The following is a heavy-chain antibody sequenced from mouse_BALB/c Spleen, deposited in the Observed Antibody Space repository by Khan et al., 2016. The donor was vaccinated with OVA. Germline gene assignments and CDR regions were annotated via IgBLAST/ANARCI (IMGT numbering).Heavy chain of an antibody. CDR2: ISYSGVT. Sequence: PVQESGPGLVKSSQSLSLTCTVTGYSITRGYAWNWIRQFPGNKLEWMGYISYSGVTSYTPSLKSRISITRDTSKNQLFLQLHSVTTEDTASYYCAGRNYYGYYFDYWGQRTTLTVSS. J-gene: IGHJ2*01. D-gene: IGHD1-1*01. CDR1: GYSITRGYA. V-gene: IGHV3-2*02. CDR3: AGRNYYGYYFDY.